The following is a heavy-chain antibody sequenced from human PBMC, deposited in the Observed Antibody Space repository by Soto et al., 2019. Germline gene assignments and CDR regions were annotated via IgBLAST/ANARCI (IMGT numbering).Heavy chain of an antibody. V-gene: IGHV3-23*01. CDR2: ITGRGDGT. D-gene: IGHD2-2*01. CDR3: AKGSAISRPYYFDY. CDR1: GFTFSSYC. J-gene: IGHJ4*02. Sequence: GGSLRLSCAGSGFTFSSYCMHWVRQTPGKVLEWVSAITGRGDGTYYADSVKGRFTISRDNSKNTLYLQMNTLGAEDTAIYYCAKGSAISRPYYFDYWGQGTLVTVSS.